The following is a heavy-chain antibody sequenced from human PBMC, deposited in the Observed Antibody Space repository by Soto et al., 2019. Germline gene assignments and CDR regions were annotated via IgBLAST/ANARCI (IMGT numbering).Heavy chain of an antibody. J-gene: IGHJ6*02. CDR1: GFTFSSYA. CDR3: AKDRTGPSPSTYYYYYGMDV. V-gene: IGHV3-23*04. CDR2: ISDSGVST. Sequence: VQLVESGGGLVKPGGSLRLSCAASGFTFSSYAMTWVRQAPGKGLEWVSAISDSGVSTYYADSVKGRFTISRDNSKNTLYLQMNSLRAEDTAVYYCAKDRTGPSPSTYYYYYGMDVWGQGTTVTVSS. D-gene: IGHD6-6*01.